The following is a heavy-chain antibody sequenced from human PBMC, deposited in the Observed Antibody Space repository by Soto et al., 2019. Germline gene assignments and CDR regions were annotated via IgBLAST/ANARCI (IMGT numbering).Heavy chain of an antibody. V-gene: IGHV3-30-3*01. CDR3: ASTLHQVSGYSC. J-gene: IGHJ4*02. CDR2: ISYDGSNK. D-gene: IGHD3-3*01. CDR1: GFTFSSYA. Sequence: GGSLRLSCAASGFTFSSYAMHWVRQAPGKGPEWVAVISYDGSNKYYADSVKGRFTISRDNSKNTLYLQMNSLRAEDTAVYYCASTLHQVSGYSCWGQGTLVTVSS.